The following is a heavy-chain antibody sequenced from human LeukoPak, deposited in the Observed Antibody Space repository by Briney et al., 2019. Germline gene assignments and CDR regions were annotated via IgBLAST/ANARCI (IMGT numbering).Heavy chain of an antibody. J-gene: IGHJ6*03. D-gene: IGHD3-10*01. V-gene: IGHV4-39*07. Sequence: SETLSLTCTVSGGSIRSSHYYWGWIRQPPGMGLEWIGNIFYSGSTYYNASFKSRVTISVDTSKNQFSLKLSSVTAADTAVYYCARALYYGSGSIYYYMDVWGKGTTVTISS. CDR2: IFYSGST. CDR3: ARALYYGSGSIYYYMDV. CDR1: GGSIRSSHYY.